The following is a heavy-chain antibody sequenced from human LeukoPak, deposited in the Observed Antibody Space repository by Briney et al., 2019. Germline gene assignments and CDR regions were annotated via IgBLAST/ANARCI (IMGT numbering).Heavy chain of an antibody. CDR2: IYYSGST. CDR3: ARVEEQLSLAGGYGYYYYMDV. V-gene: IGHV4-59*01. D-gene: IGHD5-12*01. J-gene: IGHJ6*03. CDR1: GGSISSYY. Sequence: KPSETLSLTCTVSGGSISSYYWSWIRQPPGKGLEWIGYIYYSGSTNYNPSLKSRVTIPVDTSKNQFSLKLSSVTAADTAVYYCARVEEQLSLAGGYGYYYYMDVWGKGTTVTVSS.